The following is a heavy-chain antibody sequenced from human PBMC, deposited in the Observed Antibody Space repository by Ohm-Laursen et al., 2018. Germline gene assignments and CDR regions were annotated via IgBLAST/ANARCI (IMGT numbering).Heavy chain of an antibody. CDR1: GGSIRNSDSY. CDR3: ARLPDYYGSGLMVYYFGIDV. V-gene: IGHV4-39*01. D-gene: IGHD3-10*01. Sequence: GTLSLTCTVSGGSIRNSDSYWGWIRQPPGKGLEWIGSAYYSGSTYYNPSLKSRFTISVDTSKKQFSLKLSSVTAADTAVYYCARLPDYYGSGLMVYYFGIDVWGQGTTVTVSS. J-gene: IGHJ6*02. CDR2: AYYSGST.